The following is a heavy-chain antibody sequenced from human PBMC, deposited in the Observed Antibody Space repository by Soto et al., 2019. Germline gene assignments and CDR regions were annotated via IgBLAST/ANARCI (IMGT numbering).Heavy chain of an antibody. CDR1: GGTFSTYA. V-gene: IGHV1-69*13. Sequence: ASVKVSCKASGGTFSTYAINWVRQAPGQGLECLGGIIPIFGTTNYAQKFQGRVTITADESTSTAYMELSSLTSEDTAVYYCVRDDPGHCSGGSCKYYSGMDVWGQGTTVTVSS. D-gene: IGHD2-15*01. J-gene: IGHJ6*02. CDR2: IIPIFGTT. CDR3: VRDDPGHCSGGSCKYYSGMDV.